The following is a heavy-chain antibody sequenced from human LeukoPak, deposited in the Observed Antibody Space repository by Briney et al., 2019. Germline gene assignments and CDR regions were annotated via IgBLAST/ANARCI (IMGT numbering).Heavy chain of an antibody. CDR2: INHSGST. Sequence: SETLSLTCAVYGGSFSGYYWSWIRQPPGKGLEWIGEINHSGSTNYNPSLKSRVTISVDTSKNQFSLKLSSVTAADTAVYYCARVKSPSRFPFDYWGQGTLATVSS. V-gene: IGHV4-34*01. CDR1: GGSFSGYY. CDR3: ARVKSPSRFPFDY. J-gene: IGHJ4*02.